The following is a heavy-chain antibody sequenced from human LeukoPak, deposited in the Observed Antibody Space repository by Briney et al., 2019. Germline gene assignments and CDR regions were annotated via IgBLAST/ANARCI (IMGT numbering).Heavy chain of an antibody. J-gene: IGHJ4*02. CDR1: GFTFSSYG. Sequence: GGSLRLSCAASGFTFSSYGTSWVRQAPGKGLEWVSGISGSGGSTYYADSVKGRFTISRDNYKNTLYLQMNSLRAEDTAVYYCAKDGGGYYTWAFDYWGQGTLVTVSS. D-gene: IGHD3-22*01. CDR3: AKDGGGYYTWAFDY. V-gene: IGHV3-23*01. CDR2: ISGSGGST.